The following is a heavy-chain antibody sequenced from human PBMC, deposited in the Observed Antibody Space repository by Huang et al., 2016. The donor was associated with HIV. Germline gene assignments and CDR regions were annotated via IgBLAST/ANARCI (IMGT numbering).Heavy chain of an antibody. D-gene: IGHD5-12*01. CDR2: FTPSFGAP. CDR1: GNTISNYV. Sequence: QVQLVQSGAEVKKPGSSVKVSCKASGNTISNYVINWVRQAPGQALEWMGSFTPSFGAPRYAQKFQGRVIISADESTNTAYMGLTSLTFEDTAVYFCARVREMATSYDAFDVWGQVTMVTVSS. CDR3: ARVREMATSYDAFDV. V-gene: IGHV1-69*18. J-gene: IGHJ3*01.